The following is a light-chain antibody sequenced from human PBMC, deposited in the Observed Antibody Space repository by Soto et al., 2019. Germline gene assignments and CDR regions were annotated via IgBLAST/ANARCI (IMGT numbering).Light chain of an antibody. CDR2: RDN. J-gene: IGLJ3*02. CDR3: ATWDDSLRSWV. CDR1: DSNVGSNY. V-gene: IGLV1-47*01. Sequence: QSVLTQPPSASGTPGQRVFISCSGSDSNVGSNYVVWYQQLPGTAPKPLIYRDNQRPSGVPDRVSGSKSGTSASLVISGLRSEDEADYFCATWDDSLRSWVFGGGTKLTVL.